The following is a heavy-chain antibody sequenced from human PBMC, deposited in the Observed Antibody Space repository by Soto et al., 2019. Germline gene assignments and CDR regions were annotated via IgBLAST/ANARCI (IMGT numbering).Heavy chain of an antibody. J-gene: IGHJ3*02. V-gene: IGHV3-74*01. Sequence: PGGSLRLSCAASGFTFSSYWMHWVRQAPGKGLVWVSRINSDGSSTTYADSVKGRFTISRDNAKNTLYLQMNSLRAEDTAVYYCARDPLRSAFDIWGQGAMVTVSS. CDR2: INSDGSST. CDR1: GFTFSSYW. CDR3: ARDPLRSAFDI.